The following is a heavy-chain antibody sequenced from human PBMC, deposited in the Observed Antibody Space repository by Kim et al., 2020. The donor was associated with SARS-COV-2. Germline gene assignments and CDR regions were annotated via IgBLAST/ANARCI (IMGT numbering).Heavy chain of an antibody. CDR3: ARGKLQYHWYFDL. V-gene: IGHV1-69*01. Sequence: YAQKFQGRVTITADESTSTAYMELSSLRSEDTAVYYCARGKLQYHWYFDLWGRGTLVTVSS. J-gene: IGHJ2*01. D-gene: IGHD4-4*01.